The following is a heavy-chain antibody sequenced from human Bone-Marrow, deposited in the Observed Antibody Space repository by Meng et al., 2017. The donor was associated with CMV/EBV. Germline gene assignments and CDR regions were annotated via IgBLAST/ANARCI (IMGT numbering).Heavy chain of an antibody. CDR2: VSFDGSRT. V-gene: IGHV3-30-3*01. CDR1: GFTLSTYN. Sequence: GESLKISCAPSGFTLSTYNIHWVRQAPGKGLEWVSCVSFDGSRTDYAESVKGRFTISRDNSRNTLSVQMSSLRPDDTAVYYCAREGIHYDFSSGFRKTTRTSYGMDVWGQGTTVTVSS. CDR3: AREGIHYDFSSGFRKTTRTSYGMDV. J-gene: IGHJ6*02. D-gene: IGHD3-3*01.